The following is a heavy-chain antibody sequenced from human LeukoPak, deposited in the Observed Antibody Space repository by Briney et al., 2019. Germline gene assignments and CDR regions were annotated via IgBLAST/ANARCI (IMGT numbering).Heavy chain of an antibody. J-gene: IGHJ6*02. V-gene: IGHV4-34*01. Sequence: SETLCLTCAVYGGSFSGYYWSWIRQPPGKGLEWIGEINHSGSTNYNPSLKSRVTISEDTSKNQFSLKLSSVTAADTAVYYCARGSGGSGSYYKPNYYYYGMDVWGQGTTVTVSS. CDR3: ARGSGGSGSYYKPNYYYYGMDV. CDR1: GGSFSGYY. CDR2: INHSGST. D-gene: IGHD3-10*01.